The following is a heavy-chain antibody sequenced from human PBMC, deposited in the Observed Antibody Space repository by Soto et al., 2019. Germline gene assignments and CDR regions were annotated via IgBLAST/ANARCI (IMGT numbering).Heavy chain of an antibody. J-gene: IGHJ4*02. D-gene: IGHD2-8*02. CDR2: INHSGST. CDR1: GGSISSSSYF. Sequence: SETLSLTCSVSGGSISSSSYFWGWIRQPPGTGLEWIGEINHSGSTNYNPSLKSRVTISVDTSKNQFSLKLTSVTAADTAVYYCARDKITGLFDYWGQGTLVTVSS. V-gene: IGHV4-39*07. CDR3: ARDKITGLFDY.